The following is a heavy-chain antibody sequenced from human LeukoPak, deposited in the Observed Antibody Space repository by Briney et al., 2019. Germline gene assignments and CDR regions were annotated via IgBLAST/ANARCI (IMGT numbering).Heavy chain of an antibody. CDR2: IYYSGST. J-gene: IGHJ4*02. CDR1: GGSISSYY. V-gene: IGHV4-59*08. Sequence: SETLSLTCTVSGGSISSYYWSWIRQPPGKGLEWIGYIYYSGSTNYNPSLKSRVTISVDTSKNQFSLKLSSVTAADTAVYYCASSGSPYSSGWLYFDYWGQGTPVTVSS. CDR3: ASSGSPYSSGWLYFDY. D-gene: IGHD6-19*01.